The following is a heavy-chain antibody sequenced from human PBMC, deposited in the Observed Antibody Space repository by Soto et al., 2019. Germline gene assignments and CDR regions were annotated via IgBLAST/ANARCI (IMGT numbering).Heavy chain of an antibody. CDR3: ARRLYYDSSGFEGGGMDV. D-gene: IGHD3-22*01. CDR2: IYYSGYT. J-gene: IGHJ6*02. CDR1: GGSISSSSYY. Sequence: SETLSLTCTVSGGSISSSSYYWGWIRQPPGKGLEWIGSIYYSGYTYYSPSLKSRVTISVDTSKNQFSLKLSSVTAADTAVYYCARRLYYDSSGFEGGGMDVWGQGTTVTVSS. V-gene: IGHV4-39*01.